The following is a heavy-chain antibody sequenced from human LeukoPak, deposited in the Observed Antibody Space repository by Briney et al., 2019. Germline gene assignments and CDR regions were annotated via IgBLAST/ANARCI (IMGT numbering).Heavy chain of an antibody. J-gene: IGHJ3*02. CDR2: INHSGST. CDR3: ARHLQQLVQGDDAFDI. D-gene: IGHD6-6*01. Sequence: SETLSLTCAVYGGSFSGYYWSWIRQPPGKGLEWIGEINHSGSTNYNPSLKSRVTISVDTSKNQFSLKLSSVTAADTAVYYCARHLQQLVQGDDAFDIWGQGTMVTVSS. CDR1: GGSFSGYY. V-gene: IGHV4-34*01.